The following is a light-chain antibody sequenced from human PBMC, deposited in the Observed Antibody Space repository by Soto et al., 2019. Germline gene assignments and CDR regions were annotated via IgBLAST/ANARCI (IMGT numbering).Light chain of an antibody. CDR2: RAS. J-gene: IGKJ5*01. CDR1: QSLNDN. V-gene: IGKV3-15*01. Sequence: EIVMTQSPATLSVSPGERATLSCRASQSLNDNLAWYQQKPGQAPRLLIYRASTRATGVPARFSASGSGTDFTLTISRLEPEDFAVYSCQQYASSITFGQGTRLEIK. CDR3: QQYASSIT.